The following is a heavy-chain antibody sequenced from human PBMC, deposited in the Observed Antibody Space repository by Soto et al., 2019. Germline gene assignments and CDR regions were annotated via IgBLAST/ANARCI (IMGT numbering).Heavy chain of an antibody. V-gene: IGHV4-59*01. D-gene: IGHD2-15*01. J-gene: IGHJ4*02. CDR3: ARAPALFYFDY. CDR2: LYDSGTT. CDR1: GGSIRNYY. Sequence: SETLSLTCVVSGGSIRNYYWSWMRQPPGKGLEYIGYLYDSGTTSYNPSLKSRVIISGDMSKNQFSLNLSSVTAADTAVYYCARAPALFYFDYWGQGTLVTVSS.